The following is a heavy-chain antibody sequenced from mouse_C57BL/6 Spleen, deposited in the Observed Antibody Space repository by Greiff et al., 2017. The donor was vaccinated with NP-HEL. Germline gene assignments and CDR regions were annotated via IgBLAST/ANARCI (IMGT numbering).Heavy chain of an antibody. CDR1: GYSFTGYY. D-gene: IGHD1-1*01. J-gene: IGHJ2*01. CDR2: INPSTGGT. CDR3: ARSDYGSSDY. V-gene: IGHV1-42*01. Sequence: EVKLMESGPELVKPGASVKISCKASGYSFTGYYMNWVKQSPEKSLEWIGEINPSTGGTTYNQKFKAKATLTVDKSSSTAYMQLKSLTSEDSAVYYCARSDYGSSDYWGQGTTLTVSS.